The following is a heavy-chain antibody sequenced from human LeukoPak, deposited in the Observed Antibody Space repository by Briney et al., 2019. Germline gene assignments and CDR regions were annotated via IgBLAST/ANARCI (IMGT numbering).Heavy chain of an antibody. CDR1: GFTFSSYG. V-gene: IGHV3-30*02. CDR2: IRDDGSNK. J-gene: IGHJ3*02. CDR3: AKDMRGYSYDAFDI. D-gene: IGHD5-18*01. Sequence: PGGSLRLSVAASGFTFSSYGMHWVRQAPGKGLGGVAFIRDDGSNKYYADSVKGRFTISRDNSKNTLYLQMNSLRDEDTAVYYCAKDMRGYSYDAFDIWGQGTMVTVSS.